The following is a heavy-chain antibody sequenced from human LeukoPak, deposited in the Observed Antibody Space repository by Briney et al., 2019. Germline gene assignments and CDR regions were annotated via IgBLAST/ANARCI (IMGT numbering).Heavy chain of an antibody. D-gene: IGHD4-23*01. CDR2: IFYSGST. Sequence: SETLLLGCSVSGDSISSAMYSWGWIRQPPGKGLEWIASIFYSGSTYYNPSLNSRVTISVDTSKNQFSLTLTSVTAADTAVYYCARHADSAPGAVAFYDWGHGNLVTVSS. V-gene: IGHV4-39*01. CDR3: ARHADSAPGAVAFYD. CDR1: GDSISSAMYS. J-gene: IGHJ4*03.